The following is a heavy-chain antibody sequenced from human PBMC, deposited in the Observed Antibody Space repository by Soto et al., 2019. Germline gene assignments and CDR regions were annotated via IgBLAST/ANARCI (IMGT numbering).Heavy chain of an antibody. V-gene: IGHV4-34*01. CDR1: GGSFSGYY. Sequence: SETLSRTCAVSGGSFSGYYWSWIRQPPGKGLEWIGEINHSGSTNYNPSLKSRVTISVDTSKNQFSLKLSSVTAADTAVYYCARPGFSYYYYYGMDVWGQGTTGTVSS. J-gene: IGHJ6*02. CDR2: INHSGST. CDR3: ARPGFSYYYYYGMDV.